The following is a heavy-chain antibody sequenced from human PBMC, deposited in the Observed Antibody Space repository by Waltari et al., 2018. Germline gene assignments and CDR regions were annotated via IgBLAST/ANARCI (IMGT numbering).Heavy chain of an antibody. CDR2: ISSSGSTI. CDR3: ARGGIAAAAPTDY. Sequence: EVQLVESGGGLVPPGGSLRLSCAASGFTFSSYEMNWVRQAPGKGLEWVSYISSSGSTIYYADSVKGRFTISRDNAKNSLYLQMNSLRAEDTAVYYCARGGIAAAAPTDYWGQGTLVTVSS. D-gene: IGHD6-13*01. V-gene: IGHV3-48*03. J-gene: IGHJ4*02. CDR1: GFTFSSYE.